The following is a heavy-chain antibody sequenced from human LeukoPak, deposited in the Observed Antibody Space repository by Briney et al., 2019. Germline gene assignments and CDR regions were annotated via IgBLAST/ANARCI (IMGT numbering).Heavy chain of an antibody. J-gene: IGHJ4*02. V-gene: IGHV4-59*08. Sequence: SETLSLTCTVSGGSISSYYWSWIRQPPGKGLEWVGYIYYSGSPNYTPSLKSRVTLSVDTSKNQFSLKLSSVTAADTAVYYCARHSRDGYNFDDYWGQGTLVTVSS. D-gene: IGHD5-24*01. CDR1: GGSISSYY. CDR2: IYYSGSP. CDR3: ARHSRDGYNFDDY.